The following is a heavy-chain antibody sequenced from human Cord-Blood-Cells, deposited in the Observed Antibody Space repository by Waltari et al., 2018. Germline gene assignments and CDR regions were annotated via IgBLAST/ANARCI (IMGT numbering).Heavy chain of an antibody. CDR1: GFTFRSYS. V-gene: IGHV3-21*01. D-gene: IGHD4-4*01. CDR3: ARVVTTVSGAFDI. Sequence: EVQLVESGGGLVKPGGSLTLSCAASGFTFRSYSMNWVRQAPGKGREWVSSISSSSSYIYYADSVKGRFTISRDNAKNSLYLQMNSLRAEDTAVYYCARVVTTVSGAFDIWGQGTMVTVSS. J-gene: IGHJ3*02. CDR2: ISSSSSYI.